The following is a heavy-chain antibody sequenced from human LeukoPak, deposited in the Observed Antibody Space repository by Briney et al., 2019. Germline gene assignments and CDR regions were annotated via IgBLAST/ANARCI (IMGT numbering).Heavy chain of an antibody. V-gene: IGHV4-30-4*08. CDR1: GGSISSGDYY. CDR3: ARVATEQWFDP. CDR2: IYYSGST. D-gene: IGHD1/OR15-1a*01. J-gene: IGHJ5*02. Sequence: SQTLSLTCTVSGGSISSGDYYWSWLRQPPGKGLEWIGYIYYSGSTYYNPSLKSLVTISVDTSKNQFSLKLSSETAADTAVYYCARVATEQWFDPWGQGTLVTVSS.